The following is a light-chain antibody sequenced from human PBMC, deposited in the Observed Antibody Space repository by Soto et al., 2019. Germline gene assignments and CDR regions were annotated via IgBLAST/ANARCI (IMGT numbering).Light chain of an antibody. J-gene: IGLJ3*02. Sequence: QSVLTQPPSVLGPPGQRSTIPGPGSGSNTGASYDDNWYHQLPETAPKLLIYGNTNRPSGVPDRFSGSKSGTSASLAITGLQAEDEADYFCQSYDSSLGRWVFGGGTKVTVL. V-gene: IGLV1-40*01. CDR2: GNT. CDR1: GSNTGASYD. CDR3: QSYDSSLGRWV.